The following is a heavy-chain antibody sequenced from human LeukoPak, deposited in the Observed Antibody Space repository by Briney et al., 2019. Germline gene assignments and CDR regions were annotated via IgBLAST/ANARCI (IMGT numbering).Heavy chain of an antibody. D-gene: IGHD6-19*01. J-gene: IGHJ4*02. CDR1: GGTFSSYA. CDR3: AKDSAAVAGMFDY. V-gene: IGHV3-23*01. CDR2: ISGSGGST. Sequence: GASVKVSCKASGGTFSSYAMSWVRQAPGKGLEWVSAISGSGGSTYYADSVKGRFTISRDNSKNTLYLQMNSLRAEDTAVYYCAKDSAAVAGMFDYWGQGTLVTVSS.